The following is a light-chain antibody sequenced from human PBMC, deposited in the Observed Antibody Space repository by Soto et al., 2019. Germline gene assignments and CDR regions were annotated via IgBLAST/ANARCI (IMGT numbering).Light chain of an antibody. CDR3: QQRSNWPWT. CDR2: DAS. V-gene: IGKV3-11*01. J-gene: IGKJ1*01. Sequence: EIVLTQSPATLSLSPGERATLSCRASQSVSSYLAWYQQKPGQAPRLLIYDASNRATGIPARFSGSGSGTDFARTISGLEPEDFEVYYCQQRSNWPWTFGQGTKVQIK. CDR1: QSVSSY.